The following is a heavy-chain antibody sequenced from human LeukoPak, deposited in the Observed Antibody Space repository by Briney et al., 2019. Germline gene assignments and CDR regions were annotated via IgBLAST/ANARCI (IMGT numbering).Heavy chain of an antibody. CDR2: INHSGST. J-gene: IGHJ3*02. CDR1: GGSFSGYY. D-gene: IGHD3-22*01. Sequence: PSETLSLTCAVYGGSFSGYYWSWIRQPPGKGPEWIGEINHSGSTNYNPSLKSRVTISVDTSKNQFSLKLSSVTAADTAVYYCARVPDYYDSSGYYYGIDAFDIWGQGTMVTVSS. V-gene: IGHV4-34*01. CDR3: ARVPDYYDSSGYYYGIDAFDI.